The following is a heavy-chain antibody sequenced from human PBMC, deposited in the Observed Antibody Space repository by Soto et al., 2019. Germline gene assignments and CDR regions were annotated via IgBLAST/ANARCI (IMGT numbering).Heavy chain of an antibody. Sequence: SVKVSCKASGCTFSSYAISCVRQAPGQGLEWMGGIIPIFGTANYAPKFQGRVTITADESTSTAYMELSSLRSEDTAVYYCAREADYTVTTSYNWFDPWGQGTLVTVSS. CDR2: IIPIFGTA. D-gene: IGHD4-4*01. V-gene: IGHV1-69*13. CDR1: GCTFSSYA. J-gene: IGHJ5*02. CDR3: AREADYTVTTSYNWFDP.